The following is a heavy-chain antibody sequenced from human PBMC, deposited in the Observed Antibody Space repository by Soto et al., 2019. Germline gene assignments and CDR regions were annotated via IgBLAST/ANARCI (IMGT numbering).Heavy chain of an antibody. CDR3: ASHGEDGQTQLRRNWVDP. V-gene: IGHV5-51*01. CDR2: IYPGDSDT. J-gene: IGHJ5*02. CDR1: GYNFPDYW. Sequence: GESLKISCKGLGYNFPDYWIAWVRQMPGKGLEYMGIIYPGDSDTRYSPSFQGQVTISADKSISTAYLQWNSLEASDTAMYYCASHGEDGQTQLRRNWVDPWGQGTLATVSS. D-gene: IGHD2-21*01.